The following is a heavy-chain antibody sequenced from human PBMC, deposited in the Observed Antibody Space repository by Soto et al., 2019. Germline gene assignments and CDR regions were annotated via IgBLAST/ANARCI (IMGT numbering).Heavy chain of an antibody. CDR1: GFILSTHD. D-gene: IGHD6-19*01. V-gene: IGHV3-13*01. Sequence: QLVASGGGLVQPGGSLRLSCVASGFILSTHDLHWVRDTPGEGLEWVSGIGTLGDTFYGAYVKGRFTISRDNSKNTLYLQMNSLRGDDTAGYFCAKGSAVSSPVASAWYSNYFSGVDVWGRGSTVTVSS. J-gene: IGHJ6*02. CDR2: IGTLGDT. CDR3: AKGSAVSSPVASAWYSNYFSGVDV.